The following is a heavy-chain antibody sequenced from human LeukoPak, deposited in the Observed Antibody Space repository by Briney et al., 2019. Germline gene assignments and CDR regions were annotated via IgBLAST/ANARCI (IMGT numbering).Heavy chain of an antibody. J-gene: IGHJ5*02. CDR1: GYTFTGYY. V-gene: IGHV1-2*02. CDR3: ARDSGRQQLVRSYWFDP. D-gene: IGHD6-13*01. Sequence: RASVKVSCKASGYTFTGYYMHWVRQAPGQGLEWMGWINPNSGGTNYAQKFQGRVTMTRDTSISTAYMELSRLRPDDTAVYYCARDSGRQQLVRSYWFDPWGQGTLVTVSS. CDR2: INPNSGGT.